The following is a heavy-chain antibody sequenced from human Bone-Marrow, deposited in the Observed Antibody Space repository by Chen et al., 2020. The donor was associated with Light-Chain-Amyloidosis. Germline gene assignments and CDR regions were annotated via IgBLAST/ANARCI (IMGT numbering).Heavy chain of an antibody. J-gene: IGHJ3*02. CDR3: ARDSDCRSTSCYPLGTFDI. CDR2: INTDGSST. Sequence: EVQLVESGGGLVQPGGSLRLSCVASGFTFSSYWMHCVRQAPGKGLVWVSRINTDGSSTSYADSVKGRFTISRDNAKNTLFLQMSSLRADDTAVYYCARDSDCRSTSCYPLGTFDIWGQGTMVTVSS. V-gene: IGHV3-74*01. CDR1: GFTFSSYW. D-gene: IGHD2-2*01.